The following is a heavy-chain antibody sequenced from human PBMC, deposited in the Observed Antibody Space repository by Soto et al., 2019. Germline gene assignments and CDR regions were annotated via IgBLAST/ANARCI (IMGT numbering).Heavy chain of an antibody. J-gene: IGHJ3*02. Sequence: ASVKVSCKASGYTFTSYYMHWVRQAPGQGLEWMGIINPSGGSTSYAQKFQGRVTMTRDTSTSTVYMELSSLRSEDTAVYYCARPKFTYYDILTGPDGEAFDIWGQGTMVTVSS. D-gene: IGHD3-9*01. CDR2: INPSGGST. V-gene: IGHV1-46*03. CDR3: ARPKFTYYDILTGPDGEAFDI. CDR1: GYTFTSYY.